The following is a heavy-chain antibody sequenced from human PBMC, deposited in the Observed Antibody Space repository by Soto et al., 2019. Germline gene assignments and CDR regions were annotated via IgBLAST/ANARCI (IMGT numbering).Heavy chain of an antibody. D-gene: IGHD4-4*01. Sequence: QVQLVQSGAEVKKPGSAVKVSCKDSGGTFSTYSMFWVRQAPGQGLEWMGRLIPILGIANYAQKFQGRVTITADKSTGTASAEMSSTRPEDTALDYCTMVSWSGAVFDIWGQGTMVTVSS. CDR1: GGTFSTYS. J-gene: IGHJ3*02. CDR2: LIPILGIA. CDR3: TMVSWSGAVFDI. V-gene: IGHV1-69*02.